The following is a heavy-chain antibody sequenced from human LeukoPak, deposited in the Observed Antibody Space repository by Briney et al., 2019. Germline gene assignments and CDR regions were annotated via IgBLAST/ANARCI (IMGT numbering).Heavy chain of an antibody. V-gene: IGHV4-59*01. CDR2: ISDSGST. CDR3: ARDRSMIAARGFDY. D-gene: IGHD6-6*01. Sequence: SETLSLTCTVSGGSISSYYWSWIRQPPGKGPEWIGYISDSGSTNYNPSLKSRVTILVDASKNQFSLELTSVTAADTAVYFCARDRSMIAARGFDYWGQGTLVTVSS. J-gene: IGHJ4*02. CDR1: GGSISSYY.